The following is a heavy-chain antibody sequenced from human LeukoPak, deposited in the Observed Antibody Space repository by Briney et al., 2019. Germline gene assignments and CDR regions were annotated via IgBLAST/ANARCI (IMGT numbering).Heavy chain of an antibody. D-gene: IGHD6-13*01. CDR2: ISYDGSNK. V-gene: IGHV3-30-3*01. J-gene: IGHJ4*02. Sequence: PGGSLRLSCAASGFTFSSYAMHWVRQAPGKGLEWVAAISYDGSNKYYADSVKGRFTISRDNSKNTLYLQMNSLRAEDTAVYYCARDLGSSWYVWGQGTLVTVSS. CDR1: GFTFSSYA. CDR3: ARDLGSSWYV.